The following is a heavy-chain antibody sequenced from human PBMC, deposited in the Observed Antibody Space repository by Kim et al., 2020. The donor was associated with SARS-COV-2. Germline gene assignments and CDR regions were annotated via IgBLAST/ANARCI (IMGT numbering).Heavy chain of an antibody. J-gene: IGHJ5*02. CDR3: ATGSGSYFTWFDP. CDR2: ISYDGSNK. D-gene: IGHD3-10*01. V-gene: IGHV3-30*03. CDR1: GFTFSSYG. Sequence: GGSLRLSCAASGFTFSSYGMHWVRQAPGKGLEWVAVISYDGSNKYYADSVKGRFTISRDNSKNTLYLQMNSLRAEDTAVYYCATGSGSYFTWFDPWGQGTLVTVSS.